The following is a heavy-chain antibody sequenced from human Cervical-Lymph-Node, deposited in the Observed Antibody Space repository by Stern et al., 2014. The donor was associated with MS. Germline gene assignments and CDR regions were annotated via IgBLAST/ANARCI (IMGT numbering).Heavy chain of an antibody. CDR3: ARVSSDDSSGYYPDY. CDR1: GGSISSYY. D-gene: IGHD3-22*01. CDR2: IYYSGST. J-gene: IGHJ4*02. Sequence: VQLVQSGPGLVKPSETLSLTCTVSGGSISSYYWSWIRQPPGKGLEWIGYIYYSGSTNYNPSLKSRVTISVDTSKNQFSLKLSSVTAADTAVYYCARVSSDDSSGYYPDYWGQGTLVTVSS. V-gene: IGHV4-59*01.